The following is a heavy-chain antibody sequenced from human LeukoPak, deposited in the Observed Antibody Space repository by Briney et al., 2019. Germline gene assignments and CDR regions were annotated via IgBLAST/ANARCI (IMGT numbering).Heavy chain of an antibody. V-gene: IGHV4-59*01. CDR3: ARVAAAAGLD. CDR1: GGSISSYY. Sequence: SETLSLTCTVSGGSISSYYWSWIRQSPGKGLVSIGYIYYSGSTTYTPSLKSRVTISVDTSKNQFSLKLRSVTAADTAVYYCARVAAAAGLDWGQGTLVTVSS. D-gene: IGHD6-13*01. CDR2: IYYSGST. J-gene: IGHJ4*02.